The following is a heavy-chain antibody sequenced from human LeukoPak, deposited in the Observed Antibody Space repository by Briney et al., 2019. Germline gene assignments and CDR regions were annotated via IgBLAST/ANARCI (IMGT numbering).Heavy chain of an antibody. CDR2: IYSGGST. D-gene: IGHD3-9*01. CDR1: GFTVSSNY. V-gene: IGHV3-53*01. CDR3: ARTYYDILTGYYEKAFDI. Sequence: PGGSLRLSCAASGFTVSSNYMSWVRQAPGKGLEWISVIYSGGSTYYADSVKGRFTISRDNSKNTLYLQMNSLRAEDTAVYYCARTYYDILTGYYEKAFDIWGQGTMVTVSS. J-gene: IGHJ3*02.